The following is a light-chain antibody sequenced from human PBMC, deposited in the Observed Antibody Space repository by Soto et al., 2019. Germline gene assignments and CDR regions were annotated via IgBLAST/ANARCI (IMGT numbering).Light chain of an antibody. CDR3: QQTSSTPYS. Sequence: DIQMTQSPSSLFAYVGDRLTITCRASQNIYSYLNWYQQQPGKAPKLLIYGASRLQSGVTSRFSGSGSGADFTLTISSLQPEDFATYSCQQTSSTPYSFGQGTKVDIK. V-gene: IGKV1-39*01. CDR1: QNIYSY. J-gene: IGKJ2*03. CDR2: GAS.